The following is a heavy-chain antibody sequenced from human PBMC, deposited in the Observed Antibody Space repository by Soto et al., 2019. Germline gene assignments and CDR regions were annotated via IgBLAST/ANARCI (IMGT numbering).Heavy chain of an antibody. CDR3: AINLSGYYYFDY. V-gene: IGHV3-33*08. D-gene: IGHD3-22*01. J-gene: IGHJ4*02. CDR1: GFTFSSYG. Sequence: GGSLRLSCAASGFTFSSYGMHWVRQAPGKGLVWVASINCDGINTTYADSVKGRFTISRDNAKNTLDLQMNSLRAEDTAVYYCAINLSGYYYFDYWGQGTLVTVSS. CDR2: INCDGINT.